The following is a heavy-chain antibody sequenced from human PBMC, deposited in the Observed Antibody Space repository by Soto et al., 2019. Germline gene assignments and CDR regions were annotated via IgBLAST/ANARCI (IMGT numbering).Heavy chain of an antibody. J-gene: IGHJ4*02. CDR1: GGTFSSYA. CDR2: IIPIFGTA. D-gene: IGHD2-15*01. CDR3: ATTHHRMVVAASDY. V-gene: IGHV1-69*06. Sequence: QVQLVQSGAEVKKPGSSVKVSCKASGGTFSSYAISWVRQAPGQGLEWMGGIIPIFGTANYAQKFQGRVTIAADKSTSTAYMELSSLRSEDTAVYYCATTHHRMVVAASDYWGQGTLVTVSS.